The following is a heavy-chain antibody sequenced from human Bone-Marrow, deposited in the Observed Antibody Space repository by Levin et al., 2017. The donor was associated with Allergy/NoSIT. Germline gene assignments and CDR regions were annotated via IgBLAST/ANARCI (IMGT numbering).Heavy chain of an antibody. J-gene: IGHJ4*02. CDR2: IYYIGHT. D-gene: IGHD3-22*01. Sequence: SETLSLTCTVSGGSIGSSDYYWSWIRQTPGKGLEWIGCIYYIGHTYYDRSLRSRVTISVDTSKNQLSLKLRSVTAADTAVYYCARGGMFYHDSSGYPFDCWGQGTQVTVSS. V-gene: IGHV4-30-4*01. CDR1: GGSIGSSDYY. CDR3: ARGGMFYHDSSGYPFDC.